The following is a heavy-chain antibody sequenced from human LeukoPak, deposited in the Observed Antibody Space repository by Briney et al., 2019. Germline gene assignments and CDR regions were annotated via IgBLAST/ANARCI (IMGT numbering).Heavy chain of an antibody. CDR1: GYTFISYS. CDR3: ARDKGMVGYCSGGSCYWPFDY. J-gene: IGHJ4*02. D-gene: IGHD2-15*01. Sequence: ASVKVSCKTSGYTFISYSISWVRQAPGQGLEWMGWISAYNGNTNYAQKFQGRVSMTTDTSTSTAYMELRSLRADDTAVYHCARDKGMVGYCSGGSCYWPFDYWGQGTLVIVSS. V-gene: IGHV1-18*01. CDR2: ISAYNGNT.